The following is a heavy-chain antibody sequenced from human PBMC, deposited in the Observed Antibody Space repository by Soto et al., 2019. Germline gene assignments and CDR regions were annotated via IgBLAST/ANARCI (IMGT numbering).Heavy chain of an antibody. CDR1: GGTFSSYR. J-gene: IGHJ6*02. Sequence: QVQLVQSGAEVKKPGSSVEVSCKVSGGTFSSYRISWVRQAPGQGLEWMGGITPVIGTPDYAQKFRGRVTVTADRSTSTAYMELSRLRSEDTAVYYCARDLPSLEVRSYGMDVWGQGTTVTVSS. D-gene: IGHD3-10*01. CDR2: ITPVIGTP. V-gene: IGHV1-69*06. CDR3: ARDLPSLEVRSYGMDV.